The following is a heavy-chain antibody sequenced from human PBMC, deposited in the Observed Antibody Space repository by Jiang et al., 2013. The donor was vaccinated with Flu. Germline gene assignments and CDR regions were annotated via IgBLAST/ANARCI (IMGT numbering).Heavy chain of an antibody. CDR2: ISGSGGST. V-gene: IGHV3-23*01. J-gene: IGHJ3*02. CDR3: AKGIQLWPDAFDI. CDR1: GFTFSSYA. Sequence: VQLLESGGGVVQPGRSLRLSCAASGFTFSSYAMSWVRQAPGKGLEWVSAISGSGGSTYYADSVKGRFTISRDNSKNTLHLQMNSLRAEDTAVYYCAKGIQLWPDAFDIWAKGTMVTVSS. D-gene: IGHD5-18*01.